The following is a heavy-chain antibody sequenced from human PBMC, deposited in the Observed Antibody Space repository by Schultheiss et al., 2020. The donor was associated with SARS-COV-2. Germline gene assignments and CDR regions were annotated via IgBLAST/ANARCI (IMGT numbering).Heavy chain of an antibody. D-gene: IGHD6-19*01. CDR1: GGSISSYY. V-gene: IGHV4-59*08. J-gene: IGHJ4*02. Sequence: SETLSITCTVSGGSISSYYWSWIRQPPGKGLEWIGYIYYSGSTNYNPSLKSRVTISVDTSKNQFSLKLSSVTAADTAVYYCARSGSGWSDYFDYWGQGTLVTVSS. CDR3: ARSGSGWSDYFDY. CDR2: IYYSGST.